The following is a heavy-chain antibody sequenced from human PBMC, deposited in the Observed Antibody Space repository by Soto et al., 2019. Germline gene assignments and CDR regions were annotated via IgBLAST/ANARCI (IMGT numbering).Heavy chain of an antibody. CDR2: ISAYNGNT. V-gene: IGHV1-18*01. Sequence: ASVKVSCKASGYTFTSYGISWVRQAPGQGLEWMGWISAYNGNTNYEQKLQGRVTMTTDTSTSTAYLELRSLIFDDTAVYYCARVSSGSDWFDPWGQGTLVTVSS. D-gene: IGHD3-10*01. J-gene: IGHJ5*02. CDR3: ARVSSGSDWFDP. CDR1: GYTFTSYG.